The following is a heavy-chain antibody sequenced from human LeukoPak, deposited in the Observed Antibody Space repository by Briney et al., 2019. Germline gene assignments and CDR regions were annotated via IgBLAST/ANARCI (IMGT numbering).Heavy chain of an antibody. CDR1: GGSFSGYY. V-gene: IGHV3-23*01. CDR3: AKEVWYYSGPHDY. CDR2: ITGTGVGI. Sequence: LASETLSLTCAVYGGSFSGYYWSWVRQAPGKGLQWVSSITGTGVGIYNADSVKGRFTISRDSSKNTLYLHMNSLRGEDTAIYYCAKEVWYYSGPHDYWGQGALVTVSS. D-gene: IGHD6-19*01. J-gene: IGHJ4*02.